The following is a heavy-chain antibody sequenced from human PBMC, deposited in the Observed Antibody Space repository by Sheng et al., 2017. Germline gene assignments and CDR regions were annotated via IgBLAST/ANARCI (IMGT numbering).Heavy chain of an antibody. CDR1: GYTFTSYG. CDR3: ARARPYDYIWGSYRPFDP. D-gene: IGHD3-16*02. Sequence: QVQLVQSGAEVKKPGASVKVSCKASGYTFTSYGISWVRQAPGQGLEWMGWISAYNGNTNYAQKLQGRVTMTTDTSTSTAYMELRSLRSDDTAVYYCARARPYDYIWGSYRPFDPSGPTEPVVTVSS. CDR2: ISAYNGNT. V-gene: IGHV1-18*01. J-gene: IGHJ5*02.